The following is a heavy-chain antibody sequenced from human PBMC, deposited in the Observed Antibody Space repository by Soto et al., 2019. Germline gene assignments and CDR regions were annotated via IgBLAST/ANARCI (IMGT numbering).Heavy chain of an antibody. CDR1: GDSVSSNSAA. Sequence: SQTLSLTCVISGDSVSSNSAAWNWIRRSPSRGLEWLGRTYYRSKWYNDYAVSVKSRITINPDTSKNQFSLQLNSVTPEDTAVYYXARDHKPSGHYYYGMDVWGQGTTVTVSS. J-gene: IGHJ6*02. CDR2: TYYRSKWYN. V-gene: IGHV6-1*01. CDR3: ARDHKPSGHYYYGMDV. D-gene: IGHD3-10*01.